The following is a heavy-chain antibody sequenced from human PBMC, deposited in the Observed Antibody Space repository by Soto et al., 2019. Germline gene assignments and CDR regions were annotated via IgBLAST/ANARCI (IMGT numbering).Heavy chain of an antibody. J-gene: IGHJ3*02. CDR1: GGTFSSDT. D-gene: IGHD3-22*01. CDR2: IIPMMGKG. CDR3: ARGPKKAPFFFDISGYPRPGGFDI. Sequence: QVQLIQSGAEVKKPGSSVKVSCKASGGTFSSDTFSWVRQAPGQGLEWMGGIIPMMGKGNYAQKFQGRVSISADESTSTAYMEVSSLTSEDTAVYFCARGPKKAPFFFDISGYPRPGGFDIWGQGTMVTVSS. V-gene: IGHV1-69*01.